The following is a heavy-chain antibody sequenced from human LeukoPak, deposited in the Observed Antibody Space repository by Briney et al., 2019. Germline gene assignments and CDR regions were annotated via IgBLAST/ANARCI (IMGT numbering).Heavy chain of an antibody. J-gene: IGHJ3*02. D-gene: IGHD3-16*01. CDR3: ARQRLGGAFDI. V-gene: IGHV4-39*01. CDR1: SGSISSISYG. CDR2: IYYSGST. Sequence: SETLSLTCTVSSGSISSISYGWGWIRQAPGKGLEWIESIYYSGSTYYNPSLNSRVTISVDTSKNQFSLKLSSVTAADTSVYYCARQRLGGAFDIWGQGTMVTVSS.